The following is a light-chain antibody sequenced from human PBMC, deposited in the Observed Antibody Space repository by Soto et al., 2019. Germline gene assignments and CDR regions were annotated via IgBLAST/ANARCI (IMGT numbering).Light chain of an antibody. J-gene: IGLJ3*02. Sequence: QSALTQPPSASGSPGQSVTISCTGTSSDVGGYNYVSWYQQHPCKAPKLMIYEVTKRPSGVPDRFSGSSSGAERYLTISSLQSEDEADYYCQTWGTGIRVFGGGTKLTVL. CDR1: SSDVGGYNY. V-gene: IGLV2-8*01. CDR3: QTWGTGIRV. CDR2: EVT.